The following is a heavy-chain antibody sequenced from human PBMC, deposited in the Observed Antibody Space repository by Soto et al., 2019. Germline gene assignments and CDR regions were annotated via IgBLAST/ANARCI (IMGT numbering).Heavy chain of an antibody. Sequence: EVRLVESGGGLIQPGGSLRLSCAASGFMFSNYWMHWVRQAPGKGLVWVSGIPNDGSNTYYADSVKGRFTISRDNAKNSLFLQMSRLRAEDTAVYYCAVPVNILWGRGTRVTVSS. V-gene: IGHV3-74*01. J-gene: IGHJ2*01. CDR2: IPNDGSNT. CDR3: AVPVNIL. D-gene: IGHD3-10*01. CDR1: GFMFSNYW.